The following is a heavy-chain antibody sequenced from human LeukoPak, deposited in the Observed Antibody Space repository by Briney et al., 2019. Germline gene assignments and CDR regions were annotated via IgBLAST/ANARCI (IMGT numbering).Heavy chain of an antibody. CDR2: IYYSGST. V-gene: IGHV4-59*12. J-gene: IGHJ5*02. Sequence: PSETLSLTCTVSGGSISSYYWGWIRQPPGKGLEWIGYIYYSGSTSYNPSPKSRVTISVDTSKNQFSLKLTSVTAADTAAYYCAREVTMVRGLSWFDPWGQGTLVTVSS. CDR3: AREVTMVRGLSWFDP. D-gene: IGHD3-10*01. CDR1: GGSISSYY.